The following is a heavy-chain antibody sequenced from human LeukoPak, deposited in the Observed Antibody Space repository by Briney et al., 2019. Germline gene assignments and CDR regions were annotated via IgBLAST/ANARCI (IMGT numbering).Heavy chain of an antibody. CDR2: ISSSSTYI. Sequence: GGSLRLSCATSGFTFSTYNMNWVRQAPGKGLEWVSSISSSSTYIYYADSVKGRFTISRDNAKNSLYLQMNSLRAEDTALYYCAKAFSSGWAYFDYWGQGTLVTVSS. V-gene: IGHV3-21*04. J-gene: IGHJ4*02. CDR3: AKAFSSGWAYFDY. CDR1: GFTFSTYN. D-gene: IGHD6-19*01.